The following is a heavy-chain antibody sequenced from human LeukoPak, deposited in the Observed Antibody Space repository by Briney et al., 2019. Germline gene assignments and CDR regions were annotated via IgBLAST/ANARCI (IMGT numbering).Heavy chain of an antibody. CDR3: AGAARYYDSSGYYLFDY. CDR1: GGTFSSYA. D-gene: IGHD3-22*01. J-gene: IGHJ4*02. V-gene: IGHV1-69*05. Sequence: SVKVSCKASGGTFSSYAISWVRQAPGQGLEWMGGIIPIFGTANYAQKFQGRVTITTDESTSTAYMELSSLRSEDTAVYYCAGAARYYDSSGYYLFDYWGQGTLVTVSS. CDR2: IIPIFGTA.